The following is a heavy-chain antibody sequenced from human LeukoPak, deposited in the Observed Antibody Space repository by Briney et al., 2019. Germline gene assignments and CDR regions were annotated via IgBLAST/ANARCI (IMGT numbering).Heavy chain of an antibody. CDR2: ISSSSSYI. J-gene: IGHJ4*02. D-gene: IGHD2-15*01. Sequence: GGSLRLSCAASGFTFSNAWMSWVRQAPGKGLEWVSSISSSSSYIYYADSVKGRLTISRDNAKNSLYLQMNSLRAEDTAVYYCARVVSSGAIDYWGQGTLVTVSS. CDR3: ARVVSSGAIDY. CDR1: GFTFSNAW. V-gene: IGHV3-21*01.